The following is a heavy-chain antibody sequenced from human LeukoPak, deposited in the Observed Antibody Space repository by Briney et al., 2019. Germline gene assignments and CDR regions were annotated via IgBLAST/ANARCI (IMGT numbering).Heavy chain of an antibody. Sequence: SGTLSLTCAVSGGSISSSNWWSWVRQPPGKGLEWIGEIYHSGSTNYNPSLKSRVTISVDTSKNQFSLRLSSVTAADTAVYYCARDQGGGSGTCGYWGQGTLVTVSS. CDR3: ARDQGGGSGTCGY. CDR2: IYHSGST. J-gene: IGHJ4*02. CDR1: GGSISSSNW. V-gene: IGHV4-4*02. D-gene: IGHD3-10*01.